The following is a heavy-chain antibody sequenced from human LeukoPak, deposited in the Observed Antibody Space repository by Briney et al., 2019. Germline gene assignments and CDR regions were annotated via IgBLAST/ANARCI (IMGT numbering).Heavy chain of an antibody. CDR2: IYYSGST. CDR3: ARGTRVLRAPYPFGYYYYYMDV. J-gene: IGHJ6*03. Sequence: RTSETLSLTCTVSGGSISSYYWSWIRQPPGKGLEWIGYIYYSGSTNYNPSLKSRVTISVDTSKNQFSLKLSSVTAADTAVYYCARGTRVLRAPYPFGYYYYYMDVWGKGTTATVSS. CDR1: GGSISSYY. V-gene: IGHV4-59*01. D-gene: IGHD3-3*01.